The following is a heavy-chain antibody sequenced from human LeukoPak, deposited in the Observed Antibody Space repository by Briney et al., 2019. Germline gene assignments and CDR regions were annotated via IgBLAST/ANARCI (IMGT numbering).Heavy chain of an antibody. CDR2: IHHTGTT. V-gene: IGHV4-4*02. J-gene: IGHJ4*02. D-gene: IGHD6-13*01. CDR3: ARGRTYSSSPLYYFDY. Sequence: SETLSLTCAVSGGSITSNNWWTWVRQPPGRGLEWIGEIHHTGTTNYNPSLKSRVTISVDTSKNQFSLKLSSVTAADTAVYYCARGRTYSSSPLYYFDYWGQGTLVTVSS. CDR1: GGSITSNNW.